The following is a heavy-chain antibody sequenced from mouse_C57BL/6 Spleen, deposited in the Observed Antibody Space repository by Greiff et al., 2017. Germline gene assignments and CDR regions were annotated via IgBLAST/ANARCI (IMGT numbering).Heavy chain of an antibody. J-gene: IGHJ3*01. V-gene: IGHV2-2*01. CDR1: GFSLTSYG. CDR2: IWSGGST. Sequence: VQVVESGPGLVQPSQSLSITCTVSGFSLTSYGVHWVRQSPGKGLEWLGVIWSGGSTDYNAAFISRLSISKDNSKSQVFFKMNGLQADDTAIYYWARGSPGFAYWGQGTLVTVSA. CDR3: ARGSPGFAY.